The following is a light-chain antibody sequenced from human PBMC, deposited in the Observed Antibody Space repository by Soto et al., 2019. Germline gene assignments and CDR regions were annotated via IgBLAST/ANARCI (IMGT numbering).Light chain of an antibody. V-gene: IGKV3-15*01. J-gene: IGKJ4*01. CDR2: GAS. Sequence: IVVTQSPGTLSLSPGERATLSCRASQSISNFHLAWYQQKPGQAPRLLIYGASTRATGIPDRFSGSGSGTEFTLTISSLQSEDFAVYYCQHYNNWLGTFGGGTKVDIK. CDR1: QSISNF. CDR3: QHYNNWLGT.